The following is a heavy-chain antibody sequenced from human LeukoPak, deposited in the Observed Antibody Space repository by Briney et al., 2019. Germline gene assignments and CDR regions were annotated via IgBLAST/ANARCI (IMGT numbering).Heavy chain of an antibody. Sequence: TPSQTLSLTCTVSGGSISSGSYDWSWLRQPAGKGLEWIGRIYTSGSTNYNPSLKSRVTISVDTSKNQFSLKLSSVTAADTAVYYCAREATTKNTIDVGGAYVDYWGQGTLVTVSS. V-gene: IGHV4-61*02. D-gene: IGHD3-16*01. CDR1: GGSISSGSYD. CDR3: AREATTKNTIDVGGAYVDY. CDR2: IYTSGST. J-gene: IGHJ4*02.